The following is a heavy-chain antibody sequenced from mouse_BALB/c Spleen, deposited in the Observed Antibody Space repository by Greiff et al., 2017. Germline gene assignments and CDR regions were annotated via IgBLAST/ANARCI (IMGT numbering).Heavy chain of an antibody. Sequence: EVKLMESGGGLVKPGGSLKLSCAASGFTFSDYYMYWVRQTPEKRLEWVATISDGGSYTYYPDSVKGRFTISRDNAKNNLYLQMSSLKSEDTAMYYCARGVSYFDYWGQGTTLTVSS. CDR2: ISDGGSYT. V-gene: IGHV5-4*02. CDR3: ARGVSYFDY. J-gene: IGHJ2*01. CDR1: GFTFSDYY.